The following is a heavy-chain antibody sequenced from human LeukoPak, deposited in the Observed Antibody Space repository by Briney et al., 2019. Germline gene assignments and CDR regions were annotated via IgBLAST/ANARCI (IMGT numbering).Heavy chain of an antibody. CDR2: IYPGNSDA. V-gene: IGHV5-51*01. D-gene: IGHD1-26*01. Sequence: GESLKISCKGSGYSFINYWIGWVRQMPGKGLEWMGVIYPGNSDARYSPSFQGQVTISADKSISTAYLQWSSLKASDTAMYYCARFSVGGTYYPNYWGQGTLVSVSS. CDR3: ARFSVGGTYYPNY. J-gene: IGHJ4*02. CDR1: GYSFINYW.